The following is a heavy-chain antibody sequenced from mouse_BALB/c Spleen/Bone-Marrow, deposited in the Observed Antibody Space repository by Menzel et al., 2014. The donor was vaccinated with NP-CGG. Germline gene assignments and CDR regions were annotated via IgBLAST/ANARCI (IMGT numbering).Heavy chain of an antibody. V-gene: IGHV1-54*01. CDR1: GYAFTNYL. Sequence: VQLQQSGAELVWPGTSVKVSCKASGYAFTNYLIEWVQQRPGQGLEWIGVINPGSGGTNYNEKFKGKATLTADKSSSTAYMQLSSLTSDDSAVYFCARRDYSFAYWGQGTLVTVSA. CDR2: INPGSGGT. D-gene: IGHD2-13*01. CDR3: ARRDYSFAY. J-gene: IGHJ3*01.